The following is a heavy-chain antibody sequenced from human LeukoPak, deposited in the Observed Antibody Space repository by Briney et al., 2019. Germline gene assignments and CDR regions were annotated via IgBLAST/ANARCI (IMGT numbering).Heavy chain of an antibody. Sequence: ASVKVSSKASGCTFTGYYMHWVRQAPGQGLEWMGWINPNSGGINYAQKFQGRVTMTRDTSISTAYMELSRLRSDDTAVYYCAGEGDSSGYYYPFDPWGQGTLVTVSS. J-gene: IGHJ5*02. CDR2: INPNSGGI. CDR3: AGEGDSSGYYYPFDP. CDR1: GCTFTGYY. D-gene: IGHD3-22*01. V-gene: IGHV1-2*02.